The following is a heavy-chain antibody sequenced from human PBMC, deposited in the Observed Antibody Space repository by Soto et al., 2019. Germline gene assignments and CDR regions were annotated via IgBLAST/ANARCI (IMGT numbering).Heavy chain of an antibody. Sequence: PSETLSLTCTVSGGSISSSSSYWGCIRQTPGKGLEWIGNVYYSGSTYSNPSLKSRVTISADTSKNQFSLKLSSVTAADTAVYYCARQSEYYYASGRAAPLYGMDVWGQGTTVTVS. V-gene: IGHV4-39*01. CDR2: VYYSGST. CDR3: ARQSEYYYASGRAAPLYGMDV. J-gene: IGHJ6*02. D-gene: IGHD3-10*01. CDR1: GGSISSSSSY.